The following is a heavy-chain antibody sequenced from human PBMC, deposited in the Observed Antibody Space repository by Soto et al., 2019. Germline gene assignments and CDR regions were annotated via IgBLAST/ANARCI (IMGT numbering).Heavy chain of an antibody. J-gene: IGHJ5*02. D-gene: IGHD6-13*01. CDR2: ISSSSSYI. CDR3: ARAPSSWHNWFDP. Sequence: PGGSLRLSCAASGFTFSSYSMNWVRQAPGKGLEWVSSISSSSSYIYYADSVKGRFTISRDNAKNSLYLQMNSLRAEDTAVYYCARAPSSWHNWFDPWGHGTLVTVSS. CDR1: GFTFSSYS. V-gene: IGHV3-21*01.